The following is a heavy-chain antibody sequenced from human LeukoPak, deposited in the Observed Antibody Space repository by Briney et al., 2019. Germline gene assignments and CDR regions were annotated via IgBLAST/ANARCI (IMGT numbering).Heavy chain of an antibody. J-gene: IGHJ4*02. CDR3: ARVSTAVSLAIDY. V-gene: IGHV3-21*06. Sequence: PGGSLRLSCAASGFTFSNYNMNWVRQAPRKGLEWVSVISISSTYIYYADSVKGRFTISRDNAKNSLYLQMNSLRAEDTAVYYCARVSTAVSLAIDYWGQGTLVTVST. CDR2: ISISSTYI. D-gene: IGHD6-13*01. CDR1: GFTFSNYN.